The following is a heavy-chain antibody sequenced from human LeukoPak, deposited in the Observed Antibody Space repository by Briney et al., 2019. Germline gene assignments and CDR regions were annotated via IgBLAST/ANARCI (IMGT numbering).Heavy chain of an antibody. Sequence: GGSLRLSCAASGFTVSSYSMHWVRQAPGKGLEWVAVISYDGSNKYYADSVKGRFTISRDNSKNTLYLQMNSLRAEDTAVYYCARDALVTRGYYYYYMDVWGKGTTVTISS. CDR3: ARDALVTRGYYYYYMDV. CDR1: GFTVSSYS. D-gene: IGHD4-23*01. CDR2: ISYDGSNK. V-gene: IGHV3-30*04. J-gene: IGHJ6*03.